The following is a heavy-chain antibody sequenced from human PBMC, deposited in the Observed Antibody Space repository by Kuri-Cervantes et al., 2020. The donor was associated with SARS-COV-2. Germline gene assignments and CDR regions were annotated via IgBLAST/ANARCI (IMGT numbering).Heavy chain of an antibody. CDR3: ARDSRSSYQVLLDHYYYSYMDV. Sequence: LRLSCTVSGGSLGSGDYYWTWVRQPPGKGLEWIGNIYYSGSAFYNPSLKSRVTMSLDMSKSQFSLRLTSVTAADTAVYYCARDSRSSYQVLLDHYYYSYMDVWDKGTTVTDSS. CDR1: GGSLGSGDYY. D-gene: IGHD3-3*01. CDR2: IYYSGSA. J-gene: IGHJ6*03. V-gene: IGHV4-30-4*08.